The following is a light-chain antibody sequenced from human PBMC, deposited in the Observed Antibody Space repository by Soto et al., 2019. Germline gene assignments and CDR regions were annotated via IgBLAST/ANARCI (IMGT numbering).Light chain of an antibody. V-gene: IGLV2-14*01. CDR3: SSYTSGSLYV. Sequence: QSALTQPASVSGSPGQSITISCTGTSSDVGGYNYVSWYQQHPGKAPKLMIYDVSNRPSGVSNRFSGSKSGNTASLTISGLQAEDEADYYCSSYTSGSLYVFGTGTKLTV. CDR1: SSDVGGYNY. CDR2: DVS. J-gene: IGLJ1*01.